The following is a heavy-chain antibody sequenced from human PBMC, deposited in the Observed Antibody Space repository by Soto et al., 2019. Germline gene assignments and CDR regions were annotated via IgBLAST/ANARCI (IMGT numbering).Heavy chain of an antibody. V-gene: IGHV1-3*01. D-gene: IGHD2-15*01. CDR2: INAGNGNT. CDR1: GYTFTSYA. J-gene: IGHJ6*01. Sequence: ASVKVSFKASGYTFTSYAMHWVRQAPGQRLEWMGWINAGNGNTKYSQKFQGRVTITRDTSASTAYMELSSLRSEDTAVYYCARVSCSGGSCYSNYCYYGMDVWGQGTTVTVSS. CDR3: ARVSCSGGSCYSNYCYYGMDV.